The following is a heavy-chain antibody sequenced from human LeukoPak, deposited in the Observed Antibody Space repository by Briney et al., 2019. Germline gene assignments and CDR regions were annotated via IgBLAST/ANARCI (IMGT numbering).Heavy chain of an antibody. D-gene: IGHD3-10*01. J-gene: IGHJ4*02. CDR1: GFTFSHYA. Sequence: GGSLRLSCAASGFTFSHYAMTWVRQAPGKGLEWVSIIGLSGGNTYYADSVKGRFTISRDNSKNTLSLQMNSLRAEDTAVYYCAKVSLCGSGNSYFDYWGQGTLVTVSS. CDR3: AKVSLCGSGNSYFDY. CDR2: IGLSGGNT. V-gene: IGHV3-23*01.